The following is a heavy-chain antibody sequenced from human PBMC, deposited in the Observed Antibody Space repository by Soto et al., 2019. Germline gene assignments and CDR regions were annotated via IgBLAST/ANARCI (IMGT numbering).Heavy chain of an antibody. Sequence: SETLSLTCTVSGGSISSYYWSWIRQPPGKGLEWIGYIYYSGSTNYNPSLKSRVTISVDTSKNQFSLKLSSVTAADTAVYYCARVPWADYSNYGLVFDYWGQGTLVTVSS. V-gene: IGHV4-59*08. D-gene: IGHD4-4*01. CDR3: ARVPWADYSNYGLVFDY. J-gene: IGHJ4*02. CDR2: IYYSGST. CDR1: GGSISSYY.